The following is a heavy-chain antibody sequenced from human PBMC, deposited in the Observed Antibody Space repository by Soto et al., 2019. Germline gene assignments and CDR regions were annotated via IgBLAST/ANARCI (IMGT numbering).Heavy chain of an antibody. J-gene: IGHJ6*02. V-gene: IGHV3-74*01. CDR3: ARDRSYSLDV. Sequence: LRLSCAVSGSTFSNDWMHWVRQAPGKGLVWVSHINSDGSSTNYADFVKGRFTIARDNAKNTVYLQMNSLRAEDTAVYYCARDRSYSLDVWGQGTTVTVSS. CDR2: INSDGSST. CDR1: GSTFSNDW.